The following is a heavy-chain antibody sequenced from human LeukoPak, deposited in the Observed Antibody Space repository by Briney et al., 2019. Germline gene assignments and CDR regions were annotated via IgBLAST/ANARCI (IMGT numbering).Heavy chain of an antibody. Sequence: SETLSLTCTVSGGSISTYYWSWIRQPPGKGLEWIGYIYYSGSTNHNPSLKSRVTISVDTSKNQFSLKLSSVTAADTAVYYCATAFNDWFDPWGQGTLVTVSS. D-gene: IGHD3-3*02. CDR2: IYYSGST. J-gene: IGHJ5*02. V-gene: IGHV4-59*01. CDR1: GGSISTYY. CDR3: ATAFNDWFDP.